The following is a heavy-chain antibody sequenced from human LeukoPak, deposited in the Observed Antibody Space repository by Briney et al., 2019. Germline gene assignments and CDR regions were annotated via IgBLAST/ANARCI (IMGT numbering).Heavy chain of an antibody. V-gene: IGHV4-39*01. CDR1: GGSISSSSYY. D-gene: IGHD3-10*01. CDR3: ARHPGLNYGSGRPENWFDP. Sequence: PSETLSLTCTVSGGSISSSSYYWGWIRQPPGKGLEWIGSIYYSGSTYYNPSLKSRVTISVDTSKNQFSLKLSSVTAADTAVYYCARHPGLNYGSGRPENWFDPWGQGTLVTVSP. CDR2: IYYSGST. J-gene: IGHJ5*02.